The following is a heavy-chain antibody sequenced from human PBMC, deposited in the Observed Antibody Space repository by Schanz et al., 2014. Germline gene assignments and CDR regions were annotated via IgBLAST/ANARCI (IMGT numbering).Heavy chain of an antibody. Sequence: DVQLLESGGGLVQPGGSLRLSCAASGFTFTNYAMSWVRQAPGKGLEWVTSISRGTPNVYYADSVKGRFTISRDNSKNSLYLQMNSLRAEDTAVYYCARGGLGGVTYFDYWGQGTLVTVSS. J-gene: IGHJ4*02. CDR2: ISRGTPNV. V-gene: IGHV3-48*04. D-gene: IGHD1-26*01. CDR3: ARGGLGGVTYFDY. CDR1: GFTFTNYA.